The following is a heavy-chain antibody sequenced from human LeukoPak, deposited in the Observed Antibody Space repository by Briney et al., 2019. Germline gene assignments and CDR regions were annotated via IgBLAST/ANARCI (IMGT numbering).Heavy chain of an antibody. CDR2: INPSGGST. D-gene: IGHD6-13*01. CDR1: GYIFTSYF. J-gene: IGHJ4*02. V-gene: IGHV1-46*01. CDR3: ARALYTSRSYLATFSPTNFDY. Sequence: ASVKVSCKASGYIFTSYFMHWVRQAPGQGLEWMGLINPSGGSTRYAQKFQGRVTMTRDMSTSTVYMGLSSLRSEDTAVYYCARALYTSRSYLATFSPTNFDYWGQGTLVTVSS.